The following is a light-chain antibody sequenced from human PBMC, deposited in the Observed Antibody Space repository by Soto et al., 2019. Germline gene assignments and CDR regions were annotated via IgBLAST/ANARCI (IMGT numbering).Light chain of an antibody. CDR3: HQSNTDPWT. CDR2: KES. Sequence: DIQMTQSPSTLSASVGARVTITCRASQSIGNWLAWYQQKPGKAPKLLVYKESSLQSGVTSRFSDSGSGTEFTLSISSLQPDDLATYYYHQSNTDPWTFGQGTKVEI. V-gene: IGKV1-5*03. CDR1: QSIGNW. J-gene: IGKJ1*01.